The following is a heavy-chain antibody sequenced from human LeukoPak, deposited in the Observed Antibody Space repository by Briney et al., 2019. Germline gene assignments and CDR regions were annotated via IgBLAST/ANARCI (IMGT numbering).Heavy chain of an antibody. CDR3: ARRIAASGTPPGY. Sequence: ASVKVSCKASGYTFTSYDINWVRQATGQGLEWMGWMNPNSGNTGYAQKFQGSVTITRNASISTAYMELSSLRSEDTAVYYCARRIAASGTPPGYWGQGTLLTVSS. D-gene: IGHD6-6*01. V-gene: IGHV1-8*03. CDR2: MNPNSGNT. CDR1: GYTFTSYD. J-gene: IGHJ4*02.